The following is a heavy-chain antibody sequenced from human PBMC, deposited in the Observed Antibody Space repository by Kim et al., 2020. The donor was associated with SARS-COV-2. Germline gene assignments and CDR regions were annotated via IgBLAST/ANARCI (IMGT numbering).Heavy chain of an antibody. CDR1: GYTFTSYY. D-gene: IGHD6-19*01. J-gene: IGHJ3*02. CDR3: ARDSRQWLVGGAFDI. Sequence: ASVKVSCKASGYTFTSYYMHWVRQAPGQGLEWMGIINPSGGSTSYAQKFQGRVTMTRDTSTSTVYMELSSLRSEDTAVYYCARDSRQWLVGGAFDIWGQGTMFTVSS. V-gene: IGHV1-46*01. CDR2: INPSGGST.